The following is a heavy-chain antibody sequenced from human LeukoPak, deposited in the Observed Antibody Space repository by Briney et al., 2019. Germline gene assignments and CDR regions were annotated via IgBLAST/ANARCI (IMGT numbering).Heavy chain of an antibody. CDR3: ARDRQQLVHSPRWYNWFDP. Sequence: ASVKVSCKASGGTFSSYAISWVRQAPGQGLEWMGRIIPILGIANYAQKFQGRVTITADKSTSTAYMELSSLRSEDTAVYYCARDRQQLVHSPRWYNWFDPWGQGTLVTVSS. CDR1: GGTFSSYA. V-gene: IGHV1-69*04. J-gene: IGHJ5*02. CDR2: IIPILGIA. D-gene: IGHD6-13*01.